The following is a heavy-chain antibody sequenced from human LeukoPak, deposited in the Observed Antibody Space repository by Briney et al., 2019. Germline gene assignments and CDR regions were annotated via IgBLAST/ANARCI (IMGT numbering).Heavy chain of an antibody. D-gene: IGHD3-22*01. Sequence: GGSLRLSCAASGFSFSSYAIHWVRQAPGKGLEWVALISYDGSNKYYVDSVKGRFAISRDNSKNTLYLQMNSLRAEDTAVYYCAKADSSGYPSYYYYGMDVWGQGTTVTVSS. J-gene: IGHJ6*02. CDR2: ISYDGSNK. CDR1: GFSFSSYA. V-gene: IGHV3-30*18. CDR3: AKADSSGYPSYYYYGMDV.